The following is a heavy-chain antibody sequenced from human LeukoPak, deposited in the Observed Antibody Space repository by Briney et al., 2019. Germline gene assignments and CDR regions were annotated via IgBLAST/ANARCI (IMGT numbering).Heavy chain of an antibody. CDR3: AAGYFDY. CDR1: GGSFSGYY. Sequence: SETLSLTCAVYGGSFSGYYWSWIRQPPGKGLEWIGEIYHSGSTNYNPSLKSRVTISVDKSKNQFSLKLSSVTAADTAVYYCAAGYFDYWGQGTLVTVSS. CDR2: IYHSGST. J-gene: IGHJ4*02. V-gene: IGHV4-34*01. D-gene: IGHD6-13*01.